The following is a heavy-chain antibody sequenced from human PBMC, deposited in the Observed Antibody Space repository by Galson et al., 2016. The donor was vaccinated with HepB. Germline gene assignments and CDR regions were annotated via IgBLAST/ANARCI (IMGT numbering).Heavy chain of an antibody. V-gene: IGHV3-64D*09. J-gene: IGHJ4*02. Sequence: SLRLSCAASGFTSSTYAMHWVRQAPGKGLQYVSVISSQGGNTYYADSVRGRFTISRDNSKNTLYLQMSSLRAEDTAIYYCVKDNYDFWSGYRTENYFDYWGQGTLVTVSS. CDR2: ISSQGGNT. D-gene: IGHD3-3*01. CDR3: VKDNYDFWSGYRTENYFDY. CDR1: GFTSSTYA.